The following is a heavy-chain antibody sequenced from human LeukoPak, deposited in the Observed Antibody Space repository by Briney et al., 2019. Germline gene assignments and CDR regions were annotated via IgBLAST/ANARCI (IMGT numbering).Heavy chain of an antibody. CDR2: IYYSGST. V-gene: IGHV4-31*03. CDR1: GGSISSGGYY. Sequence: SETLSLTCTVSGGSISSGGYYWRWIRQHPGKGLEWIGYIYYSGSTYYNPSLKSRVTISVDTSKNQFSLKLSSVTAADTAVYYCARAVTTLIDYWGQGTLVTVSS. CDR3: ARAVTTLIDY. D-gene: IGHD4-17*01. J-gene: IGHJ4*02.